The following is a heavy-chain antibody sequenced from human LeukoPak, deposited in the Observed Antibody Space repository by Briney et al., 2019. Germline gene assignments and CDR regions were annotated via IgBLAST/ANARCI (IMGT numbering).Heavy chain of an antibody. V-gene: IGHV4-38-2*02. J-gene: IGHJ4*02. CDR3: ARGDCGGDCHLLKPFDY. CDR2: IYHSGGT. CDR1: GYSISNGYY. Sequence: PSETLSLTCTVSGYSISNGYYWGWIRQPPGKGLEWIGSIYHSGGTYYNPSLKSRLTISVDTSKNHYSLKLSSVTAADTAVYYCARGDCGGDCHLLKPFDYWGQGTLVTVSS. D-gene: IGHD2-21*02.